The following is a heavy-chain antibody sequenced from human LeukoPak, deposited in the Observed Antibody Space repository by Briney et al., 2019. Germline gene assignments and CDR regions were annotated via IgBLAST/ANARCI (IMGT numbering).Heavy chain of an antibody. D-gene: IGHD2-15*01. CDR3: ARETSRGLDH. V-gene: IGHV4-4*07. J-gene: IGHJ4*02. CDR1: GASLSSYF. Sequence: SETLPLTCTVSGASLSSYFWSWIRQPAGKGLEWIGRFYTGGSTHFNTSLKSRLTMSANTSTKQFSLRLRSVTAADTAVYYCARETSRGLDHWGQGILVTVSS. CDR2: FYTGGST.